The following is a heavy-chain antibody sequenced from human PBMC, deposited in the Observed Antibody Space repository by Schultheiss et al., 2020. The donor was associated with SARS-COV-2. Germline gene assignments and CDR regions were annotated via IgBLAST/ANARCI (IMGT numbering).Heavy chain of an antibody. CDR2: IYYSGST. D-gene: IGHD4-17*01. CDR3: AREVVYGDSMIDY. Sequence: SETLSLTCTVSGGSISSSSYYWGWIRQPPGKGLEWIGNIYYSGSTNYNPSLKSRVTISVDTPKNQFSLKVRSVTAADTAVYYCAREVVYGDSMIDYWGQGTLVTVSS. V-gene: IGHV4-61*01. CDR1: GGSISSSSYY. J-gene: IGHJ4*02.